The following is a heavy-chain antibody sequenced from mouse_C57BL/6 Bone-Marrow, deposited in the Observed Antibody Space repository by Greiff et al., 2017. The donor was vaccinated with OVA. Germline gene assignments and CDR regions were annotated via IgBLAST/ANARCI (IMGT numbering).Heavy chain of an antibody. Sequence: EVQRVESGGGLVQPGGSMKLSCAASGFTFSDSWMDWVRQSPEKGLEWVAEIRNNANNHASYYAVSVKGTFTISRADSTSCIYLHMMSLRAADTGYYYSTGRSFYYGNYFFAYWGQGTLVTVSA. J-gene: IGHJ3*01. CDR2: IRNNANNHAS. V-gene: IGHV6-6*01. CDR3: TGRSFYYGNYFFAY. CDR1: GFTFSDSW. D-gene: IGHD2-1*01.